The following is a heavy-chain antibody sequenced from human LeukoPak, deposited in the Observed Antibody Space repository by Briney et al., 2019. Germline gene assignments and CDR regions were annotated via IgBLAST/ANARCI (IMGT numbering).Heavy chain of an antibody. J-gene: IGHJ5*02. CDR2: INYRGST. V-gene: IGHV4-34*01. CDR1: GGSFSGYY. CDR3: ARHLIVVVPAFFDP. Sequence: SETLSLTCAVYGGSFSGYYWSWIRQPPGKGLEWIGEINYRGSTNYNPSLKSRVTISVDTSKNQFSLKLSSVTAADTAVYYCARHLIVVVPAFFDPWGQGTLVTVSS. D-gene: IGHD2-2*01.